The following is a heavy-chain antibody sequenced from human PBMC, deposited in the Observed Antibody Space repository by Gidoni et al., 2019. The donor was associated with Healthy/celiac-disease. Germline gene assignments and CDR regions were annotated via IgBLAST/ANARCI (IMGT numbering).Heavy chain of an antibody. V-gene: IGHV1-69*01. CDR3: ARSPAGRWLVINWFDP. CDR2: IIPIFGTA. CDR1: AGTFSSYA. Sequence: QVQLVQSGAEVKKPASSVKVSCKASAGTFSSYAISWVRQAPGQGLEWMGGIIPIFGTANYAQKFQGRVTITADESTSTAYMELSSLRSEDTAVYYCARSPAGRWLVINWFDPWGQGTLVTVFS. D-gene: IGHD6-19*01. J-gene: IGHJ5*02.